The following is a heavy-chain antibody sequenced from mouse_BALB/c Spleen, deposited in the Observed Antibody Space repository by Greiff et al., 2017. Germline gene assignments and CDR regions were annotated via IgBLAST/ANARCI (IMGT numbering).Heavy chain of an antibody. V-gene: IGHV1-39*01. J-gene: IGHJ4*01. CDR1: GYSFTDYI. CDR2: INPYYGST. CDR3: ARDAHWDY. Sequence: VQLQQTGPELVKPGASVKISCKASGYSFTDYIMLWVKQSHGKSLEWIGNINPYYGSTSYNLKFKGKATLTVDKSSSTAYMQLNSLTSEDSAVYYCARDAHWDYWGQGTSVTVSS.